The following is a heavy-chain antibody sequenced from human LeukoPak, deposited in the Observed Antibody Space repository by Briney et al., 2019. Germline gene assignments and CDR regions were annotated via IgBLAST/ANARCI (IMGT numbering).Heavy chain of an antibody. V-gene: IGHV1-2*02. CDR3: ARGVVIPPYYFDY. D-gene: IGHD3-22*01. J-gene: IGHJ4*02. CDR1: GYTFTGYY. Sequence: RASVKVPCKASGYTFTGYYMHWVRQAPGQGLEWMGWINPNSGGTNYAQKFQGRVTMTRDTSISTAYMELSRLRSDDTAVYYCARGVVIPPYYFDYWGQGTLVTVSS. CDR2: INPNSGGT.